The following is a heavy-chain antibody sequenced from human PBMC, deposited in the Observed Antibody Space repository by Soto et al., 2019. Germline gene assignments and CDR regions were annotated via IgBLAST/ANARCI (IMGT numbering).Heavy chain of an antibody. CDR2: ISAYNGNT. CDR3: ARGVVSAVAGMDFDY. V-gene: IGHV1-18*01. Sequence: ASVKVSCKASGYTFTSYGISWVRQAPGQGLEWMGWISAYNGNTNYAQKLQGRVTMTTDTSTSTAYMELRSLRSDDTAVYYCARGVVSAVAGMDFDYWGQGTLVTVSS. J-gene: IGHJ4*02. D-gene: IGHD6-19*01. CDR1: GYTFTSYG.